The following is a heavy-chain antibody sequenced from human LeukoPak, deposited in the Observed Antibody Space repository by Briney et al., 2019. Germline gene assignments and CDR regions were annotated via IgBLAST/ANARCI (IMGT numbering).Heavy chain of an antibody. V-gene: IGHV4-34*01. J-gene: IGHJ3*02. CDR1: GESFSGYH. CDR3: ARSLEDAFDI. Sequence: SQTLSLTCVVYGESFSGYHWSWIREPPGKGLEWIGEINHSGSTNYNPSLKSRVTISVDTSKNQFSLKLSSVTAADTAVYYCARSLEDAFDIWGQGTMVTVSS. D-gene: IGHD5-24*01. CDR2: INHSGST.